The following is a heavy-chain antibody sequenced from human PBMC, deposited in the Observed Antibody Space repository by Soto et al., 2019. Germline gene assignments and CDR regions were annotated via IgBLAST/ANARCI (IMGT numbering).Heavy chain of an antibody. CDR2: ISGSGDST. CDR1: GFTFNNYV. V-gene: IGHV3-23*01. Sequence: EVQLLESGGGLVQPGGSLRLSCVASGFTFNNYVMSWVRQAPGKGLEWVSAISGSGDSTYYADSVKGRLTISRDNSKNTLGLQMNSLRAEDTALYYCVKGSATYRPYYFDHWGQGSLVTVSS. D-gene: IGHD2-15*01. J-gene: IGHJ4*02. CDR3: VKGSATYRPYYFDH.